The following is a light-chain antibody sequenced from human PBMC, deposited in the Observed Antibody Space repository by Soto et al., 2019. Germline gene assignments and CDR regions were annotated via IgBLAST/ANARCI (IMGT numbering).Light chain of an antibody. CDR2: GSS. V-gene: IGKV3-20*01. J-gene: IGKJ5*01. CDR1: QSITSSY. Sequence: EIVLTQSPGTLSLSPGERATLSCRASQSITSSYLAWYQQKPGQAPRLLIYGSSSRATGIPDRFSGSGSGTDLTLTISRLEPEDFAVYYCQQYGSSPITFGQGTRLEIK. CDR3: QQYGSSPIT.